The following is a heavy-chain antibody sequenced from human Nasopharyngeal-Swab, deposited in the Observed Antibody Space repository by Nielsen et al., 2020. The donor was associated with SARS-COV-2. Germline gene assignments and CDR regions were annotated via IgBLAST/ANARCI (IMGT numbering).Heavy chain of an antibody. J-gene: IGHJ4*02. D-gene: IGHD1/OR15-1a*01. CDR2: IKEGGGEK. Sequence: GGSLRLSCAASGFTFSDLWMNWVRQAPGKGLDWVANIKEGGGEKSYVDSVRGRFTISRDNAKSSLYLQMNSLRAEDTAVYYCVREGRTRAGTVGWGQGTLVTVSS. CDR1: GFTFSDLW. V-gene: IGHV3-7*03. CDR3: VREGRTRAGTVG.